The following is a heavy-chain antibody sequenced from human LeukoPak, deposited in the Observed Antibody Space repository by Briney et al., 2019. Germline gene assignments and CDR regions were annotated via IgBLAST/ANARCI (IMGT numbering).Heavy chain of an antibody. Sequence: GGSLRLSCAASGFSFSSYAMHWVRQAPGKGLEWVAVISYDGSNKYYADSVKGRFTISRDNSKNTLYLQMNSLRAEDKALYYCAKDGTGCGGDCYSDYWGQGTLVTVSS. CDR3: AKDGTGCGGDCYSDY. D-gene: IGHD2-21*02. CDR1: GFSFSSYA. CDR2: ISYDGSNK. V-gene: IGHV3-30*04. J-gene: IGHJ4*02.